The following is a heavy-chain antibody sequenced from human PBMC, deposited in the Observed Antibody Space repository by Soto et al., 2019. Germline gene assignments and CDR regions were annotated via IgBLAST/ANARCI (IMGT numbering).Heavy chain of an antibody. CDR3: ARCYCSVGSCFTCWHFDL. CDR1: GYSFDTFG. J-gene: IGHJ2*01. CDR2: ISIEKGDT. V-gene: IGHV1-18*01. Sequence: QVQVVQSGAEVKKPGASVKVACKASGYSFDTFGMSWVRQAPGQGLEWMGWISIEKGDTNSAQKFQDRVTMTTHTSTSTAYMELRSLTSDDTAVYYCARCYCSVGSCFTCWHFDLWGRGTLVTVSS. D-gene: IGHD2-15*01.